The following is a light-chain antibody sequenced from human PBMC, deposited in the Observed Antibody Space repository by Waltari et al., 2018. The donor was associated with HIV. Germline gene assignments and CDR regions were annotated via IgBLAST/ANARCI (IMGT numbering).Light chain of an antibody. CDR3: QSADNTGTSVV. J-gene: IGLJ2*01. Sequence: SYELTQPPAVSLSPGQTASITCSPDALAKQHTDRFQQKPGQAPVVVIYKDTQRPSGIPERFSGSSSGTIVTLTISGVQAEDEAVYYCQSADNTGTSVVFGGGTKLTVL. CDR1: ALAKQH. V-gene: IGLV3-25*03. CDR2: KDT.